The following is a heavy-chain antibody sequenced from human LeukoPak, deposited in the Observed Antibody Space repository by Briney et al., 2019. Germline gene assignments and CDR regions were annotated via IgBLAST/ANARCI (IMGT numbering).Heavy chain of an antibody. V-gene: IGHV3-23*01. CDR1: GFTFSSYA. CDR2: ISGSGGST. CDR3: AKPPGGGSYHAFDI. Sequence: GGSLRLSCAASGFTFSSYAMSWLRQAPGKGLVWVSSISGSGGSTYYADSVKGRFTISRDNSKNTLYLQMNSLRAEDTAVFYCAKPPGGGSYHAFDIWGQGTMVTVSS. J-gene: IGHJ3*02. D-gene: IGHD1-26*01.